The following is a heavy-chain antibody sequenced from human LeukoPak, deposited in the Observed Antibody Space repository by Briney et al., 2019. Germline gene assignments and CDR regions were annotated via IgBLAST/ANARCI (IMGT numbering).Heavy chain of an antibody. Sequence: GRSLRLSCAASGFTFSSYAMHWVRQAPGKGLEWVAVISYDGSNKYYADSVKGRFTISRDNSKNTLYLQMNSLRAEDTAVYYCARSGLPTDVVVPAAMLYYYYGMDVWGKGTAVTVSS. J-gene: IGHJ6*04. CDR1: GFTFSSYA. CDR2: ISYDGSNK. CDR3: ARSGLPTDVVVPAAMLYYYYGMDV. D-gene: IGHD2-2*01. V-gene: IGHV3-30*04.